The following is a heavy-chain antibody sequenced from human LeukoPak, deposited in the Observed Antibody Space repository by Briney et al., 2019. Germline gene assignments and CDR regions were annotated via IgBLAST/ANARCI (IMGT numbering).Heavy chain of an antibody. CDR2: IIPIFGTA. V-gene: IGHV1-69*05. Sequence: GSSVKVSCKASGGTFSSYAISWVRQAPGQGLEWMGGIIPIFGTANYAQKFQGRVTITTDESTSTAYMELSSLRSEDTAVYYCAGRYGSGSYYSNYFDYWGQGTLVTVSS. CDR1: GGTFSSYA. CDR3: AGRYGSGSYYSNYFDY. J-gene: IGHJ4*02. D-gene: IGHD3-10*01.